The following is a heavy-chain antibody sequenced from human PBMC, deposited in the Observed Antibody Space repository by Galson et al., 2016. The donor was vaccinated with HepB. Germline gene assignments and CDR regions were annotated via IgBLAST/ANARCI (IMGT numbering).Heavy chain of an antibody. D-gene: IGHD1-14*01. Sequence: SLRLSCAASGFTFSSSAMAWVRQAPGKGLEWMAVISDDGSTQYYADSVKGRFTISRDNSKNTLYLQMNSLRAEDTAVYYCATGNHPRGHYWGQGTLVTVSS. CDR1: GFTFSSSA. CDR2: ISDDGSTQ. CDR3: ATGNHPRGHY. V-gene: IGHV3-30*03. J-gene: IGHJ4*02.